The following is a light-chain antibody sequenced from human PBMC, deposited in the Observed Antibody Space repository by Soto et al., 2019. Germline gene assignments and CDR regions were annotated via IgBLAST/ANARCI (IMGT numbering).Light chain of an antibody. CDR1: QSFSSY. J-gene: IGKJ2*01. CDR2: ESS. Sequence: EIVLTQSPATLSLSPGERATLSCRASQSFSSYLAWYQQKPGQATWLLIYESSNRATGIPARFSGSGSGTDFTLTISSLEPEDFAVYYCQQRSNWPPYTFGQGTKLEIK. CDR3: QQRSNWPPYT. V-gene: IGKV3-11*01.